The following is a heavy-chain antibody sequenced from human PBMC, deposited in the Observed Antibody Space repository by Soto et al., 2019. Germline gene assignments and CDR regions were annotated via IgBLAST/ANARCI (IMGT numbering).Heavy chain of an antibody. J-gene: IGHJ6*01. V-gene: IGHV1-69*13. CDR1: GGTFSSYA. Sequence: SVKVSCKASGGTFSSYAISWVRQAPGQGLEWMGGIIPIFGTANYAQKFQGRVTITADESTSTAYMELSSLRSEDTAVYYCARERPALLLTYYGMDVWGQATTVTVSS. CDR2: IIPIFGTA. CDR3: ARERPALLLTYYGMDV. D-gene: IGHD2-15*01.